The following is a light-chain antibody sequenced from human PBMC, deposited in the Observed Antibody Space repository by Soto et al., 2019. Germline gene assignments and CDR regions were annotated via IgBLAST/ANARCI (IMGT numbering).Light chain of an antibody. CDR3: QQYGSSLLFT. CDR1: QSVSSSY. Sequence: EIVLTQSPGTLSLSPGERATLSCRASQSVSSSYLAWYQQKPGQAPRLLIYGASSRATDIPDRFSGSGSGTDFTLTISRLETEDFAVYYCQQYGSSLLFTFGPGTKVDIK. CDR2: GAS. J-gene: IGKJ3*01. V-gene: IGKV3-20*01.